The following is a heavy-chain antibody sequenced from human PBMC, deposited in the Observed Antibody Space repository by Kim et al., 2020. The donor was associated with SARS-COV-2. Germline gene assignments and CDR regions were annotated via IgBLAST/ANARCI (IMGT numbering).Heavy chain of an antibody. CDR1: GFTFSSYS. CDR2: ISSSSSYI. Sequence: GGSLRLSCAASGFTFSSYSMNWVRQAPGKGLEWVSSISSSSSYIYYADSVKGRFTISRDNAKNSLYLQMNSLRAEDTAVYYCARDLGSGWLTFDYWGQGTLVTVSS. J-gene: IGHJ4*02. D-gene: IGHD6-19*01. CDR3: ARDLGSGWLTFDY. V-gene: IGHV3-21*01.